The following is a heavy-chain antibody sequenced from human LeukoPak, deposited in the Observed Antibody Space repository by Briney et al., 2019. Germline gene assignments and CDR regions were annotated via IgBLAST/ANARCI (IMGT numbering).Heavy chain of an antibody. Sequence: PGGSLRLSXAASGFTFGSYSMNWVRQAPGKGLEWVSSISSSSSYIYYADSVKGRFTISRDNAKNSLYLQMNSLRAEDTAVYYCARDGEGSGRPAYYYYYMDVWGKGTTVTVSS. CDR2: ISSSSSYI. CDR1: GFTFGSYS. D-gene: IGHD3-10*01. CDR3: ARDGEGSGRPAYYYYYMDV. J-gene: IGHJ6*03. V-gene: IGHV3-21*01.